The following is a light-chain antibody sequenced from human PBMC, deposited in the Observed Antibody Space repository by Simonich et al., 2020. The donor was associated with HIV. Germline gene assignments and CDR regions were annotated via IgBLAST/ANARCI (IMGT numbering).Light chain of an antibody. J-gene: IGLJ3*02. CDR1: SSDVGGYSY. CDR2: DVS. V-gene: IGLV2-14*03. CDR3: SSYAGSNRV. Sequence: QSALPQPASASGSPGQSVTISCTGTSSDVGGYSYVSWYQQHPGKAPKLIIYDVSNRPSGVSNRLSGSKSGNTASLTISGLQAEDEADYYCSSYAGSNRVFGGGTKLTVL.